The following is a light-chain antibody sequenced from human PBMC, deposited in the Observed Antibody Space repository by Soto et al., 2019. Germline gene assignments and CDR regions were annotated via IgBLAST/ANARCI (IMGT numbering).Light chain of an antibody. CDR3: SSYTSSSPVV. J-gene: IGLJ2*01. Sequence: QSALTQPASVSGSPGQSITISCTGTSSGIGGYNYVSWYQQHPGKAPKLMIYEVSNRPSGVSNRFSGSKSGNTASLTISGLQAEDEADYYCSSYTSSSPVVFGGGTQLTVL. V-gene: IGLV2-14*01. CDR1: SSGIGGYNY. CDR2: EVS.